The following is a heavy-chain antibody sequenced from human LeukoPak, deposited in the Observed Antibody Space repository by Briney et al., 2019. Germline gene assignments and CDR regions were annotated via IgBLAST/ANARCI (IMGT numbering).Heavy chain of an antibody. V-gene: IGHV3-53*04. J-gene: IGHJ4*02. Sequence: GGSLRLSCAASGLTVSSSYMSWVRQAPGKGLEWVSIIYIGDNPHYADSVKGRFTIPRHNSKNTLYLQMNNLRAEDTAVYYCARVRPWVFDYWGQGTLVTVSS. CDR1: GLTVSSSY. CDR3: ARVRPWVFDY. CDR2: IYIGDNP.